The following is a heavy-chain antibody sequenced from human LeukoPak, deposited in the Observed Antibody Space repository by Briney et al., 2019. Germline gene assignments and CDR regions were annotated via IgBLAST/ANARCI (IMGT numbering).Heavy chain of an antibody. V-gene: IGHV3-74*01. CDR1: GFTFSSYW. Sequence: AGGSLRLSCAASGFTFSSYWMHWVRQAPGKGLVWVSRINSDGSSTSYADSVKGRFTISRDNAKNTLYLQMNSLRAEDMALYYCAKDTGPQGSSWTYFDYWGQGTLVTVSS. J-gene: IGHJ4*02. D-gene: IGHD6-13*01. CDR3: AKDTGPQGSSWTYFDY. CDR2: INSDGSST.